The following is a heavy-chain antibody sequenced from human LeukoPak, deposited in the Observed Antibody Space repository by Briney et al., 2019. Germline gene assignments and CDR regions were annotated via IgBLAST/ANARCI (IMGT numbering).Heavy chain of an antibody. Sequence: PGGSLRLSCAASGFTFSSYAMSWVRQAPGKGLEWVSAISGSGGSTYYADSVKGRFTISRDNSKNTLYLQMNSLRAEDTAVYYCAKDLWELRTSPQSFDYWGQGTLVTVSS. D-gene: IGHD1-26*01. CDR2: ISGSGGST. CDR3: AKDLWELRTSPQSFDY. CDR1: GFTFSSYA. V-gene: IGHV3-23*01. J-gene: IGHJ4*02.